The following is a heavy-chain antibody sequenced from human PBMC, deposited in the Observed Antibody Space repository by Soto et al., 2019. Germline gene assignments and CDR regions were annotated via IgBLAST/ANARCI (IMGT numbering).Heavy chain of an antibody. D-gene: IGHD3-3*01. CDR2: INSDGSST. CDR1: GFTFSSYW. J-gene: IGHJ6*02. V-gene: IGHV3-74*01. CDR3: ARDYNYDFWGGYPYYYGMDV. Sequence: EVQLVESGGGLVQPGGSLRLSCAASGFTFSSYWMHWVRQAPGKGLVWVSRINSDGSSTSYADSVKGRFTISRDNAKNTLYLQMNSLRAEDTAVYYCARDYNYDFWGGYPYYYGMDVWGQGTTVTVSS.